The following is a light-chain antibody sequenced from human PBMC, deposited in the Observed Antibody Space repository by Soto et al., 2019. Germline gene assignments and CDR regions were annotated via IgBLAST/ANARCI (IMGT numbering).Light chain of an antibody. V-gene: IGKV3-20*01. CDR1: QSVSRNY. Sequence: EMVLTQSPGTLSLSPGGRATLSCRASQSVSRNYVAWYQQKPGQSPRLLIYGASNRASGIPDRFSGSASGADFTLSIARLEPEDFVMYYWQQYGSTPLTFGGGTKVEIK. J-gene: IGKJ4*01. CDR3: QQYGSTPLT. CDR2: GAS.